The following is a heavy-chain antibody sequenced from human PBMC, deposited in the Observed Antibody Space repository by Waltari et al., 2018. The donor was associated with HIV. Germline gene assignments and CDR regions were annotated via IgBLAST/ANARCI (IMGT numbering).Heavy chain of an antibody. CDR1: GFTFGSPD. D-gene: IGHD3-10*01. Sequence: EVQLVESGGDLVQPGGSLRLSCAASGFTFGSPDMHGVRQATGKGLEWVSGIVPSGDRHYADSVKGRFTISREDARNSLYLQINSLTAEDTALYYCVRGGIRGLTWNWFDPWGQGTLVTVSS. J-gene: IGHJ5*02. CDR3: VRGGIRGLTWNWFDP. CDR2: IVPSGDR. V-gene: IGHV3-13*01.